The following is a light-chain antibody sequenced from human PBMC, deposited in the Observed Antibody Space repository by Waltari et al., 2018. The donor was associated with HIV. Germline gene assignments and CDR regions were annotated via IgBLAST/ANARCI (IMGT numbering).Light chain of an antibody. CDR3: HPYDSRLSAWV. V-gene: IGLV2-14*03. CDR1: SNDIGGYNY. Sequence: QSALTQPASMSGSPGQSITISCTGTSNDIGGYNYVSWYQQHPGKAPKLLIYAVTNRPSGVSDRFSGSKSGNTASLTISGLQAEDEADYYCHPYDSRLSAWVFGGGTKLTVL. J-gene: IGLJ3*02. CDR2: AVT.